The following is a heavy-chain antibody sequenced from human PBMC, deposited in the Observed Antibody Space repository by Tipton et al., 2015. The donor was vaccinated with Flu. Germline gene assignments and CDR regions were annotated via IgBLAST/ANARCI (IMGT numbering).Heavy chain of an antibody. V-gene: IGHV4-38-2*02. CDR3: ARDLKWSSAYYNPFGY. Sequence: TLSLTCAVSGDSLSSDYFWGWIRQPPGRGLEWIATIHRSGSTYYNPSLKSRVTISIDTSKNQFSLKLTSVTAADTAVYYCARDLKWSSAYYNPFGYWGQGTLVTVSS. D-gene: IGHD3-22*01. CDR2: IHRSGST. CDR1: GDSLSSDYF. J-gene: IGHJ4*02.